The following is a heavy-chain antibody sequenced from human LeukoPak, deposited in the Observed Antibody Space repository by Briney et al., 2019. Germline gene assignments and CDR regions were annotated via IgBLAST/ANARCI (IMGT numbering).Heavy chain of an antibody. CDR2: INPNSGGT. CDR3: ARDRRGYYDSGSYYPLI. J-gene: IGHJ4*02. D-gene: IGHD3-10*01. V-gene: IGHV1-2*02. CDR1: VSRFTGYY. Sequence: ASVKVSCKASVSRFTGYYIHWARQAPGQGLEWMGWINPNSGGTNYAQKFQGRVTMTRDTSVSTAYREVSRLRSDDTAVYFCARDRRGYYDSGSYYPLIWGQGTLVTVSS.